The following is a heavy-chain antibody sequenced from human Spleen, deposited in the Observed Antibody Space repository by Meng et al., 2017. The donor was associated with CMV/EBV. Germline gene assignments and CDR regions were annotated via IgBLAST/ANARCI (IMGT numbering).Heavy chain of an antibody. CDR2: ISYDGSNK. D-gene: IGHD2-2*01. CDR1: GFTFSSYA. V-gene: IGHV3-30-3*01. Sequence: GESLKISCAASGFTFSSYAMHWVRQAPGKGLEWVAVISYDGSNKYYADSVKGRFTISRDNSQNTLYLQMNSLRAEDTAVYYCARGASLVVPAARPVYWGQGTLVTVSS. CDR3: ARGASLVVPAARPVY. J-gene: IGHJ4*02.